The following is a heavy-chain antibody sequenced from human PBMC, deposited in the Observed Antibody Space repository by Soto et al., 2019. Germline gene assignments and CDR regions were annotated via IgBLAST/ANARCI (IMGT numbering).Heavy chain of an antibody. D-gene: IGHD3-22*01. V-gene: IGHV1-18*04. CDR2: ISPYSENT. CDR1: NCSFTTYG. CDR3: ARDSYFDNSGYYYDS. J-gene: IGHJ5*01. Sequence: ASVKVSCKASNCSFTTYGVSWVRQAPGQGLEWMGWISPYSENTNYARKFQDRVTLTTDTSTNTAYMELKSLRYDDTAVYFCARDSYFDNSGYYYDSWGQGTLVTVSS.